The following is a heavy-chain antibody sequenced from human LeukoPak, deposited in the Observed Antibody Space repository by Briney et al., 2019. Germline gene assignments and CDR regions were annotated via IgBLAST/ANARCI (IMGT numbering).Heavy chain of an antibody. Sequence: GASVKVSCKASGGTFSSYAISWVRQAPGQGLEWMGGIIPIFGTANYAQKFQGRVTITTDESTSTAYMELSSLRSEDTAVYYCARSGTNKNWFGPWGQGTLVTVSS. J-gene: IGHJ5*02. CDR2: IIPIFGTA. CDR3: ARSGTNKNWFGP. V-gene: IGHV1-69*05. CDR1: GGTFSSYA. D-gene: IGHD3-10*01.